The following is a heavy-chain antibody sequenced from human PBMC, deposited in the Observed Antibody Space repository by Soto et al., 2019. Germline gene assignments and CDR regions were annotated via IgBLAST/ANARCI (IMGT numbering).Heavy chain of an antibody. CDR3: AKFRGRAYGDYHLDQ. CDR1: GFTFGTYA. D-gene: IGHD4-17*01. CDR2: ISGGGTT. J-gene: IGHJ4*02. Sequence: EVQLLESGGGLVQSGGSLRLSCAASGFTFGTYAMSWVRQAPGKGLEWVSGISGGGTTFYADSVKGRFTISRDNSKNTLHLQMNSLRVEDMALYYCAKFRGRAYGDYHLDQWGQGTLVTVSS. V-gene: IGHV3-23*01.